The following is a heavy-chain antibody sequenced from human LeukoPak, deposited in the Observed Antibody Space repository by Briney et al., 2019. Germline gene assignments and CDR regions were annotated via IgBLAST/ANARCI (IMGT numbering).Heavy chain of an antibody. J-gene: IGHJ4*02. CDR3: VKFNWDYGPDY. V-gene: IGHV1-46*01. CDR1: GYTLTNFY. D-gene: IGHD4/OR15-4a*01. CDR2: INPSGGTT. Sequence: ASVKVSCKASGYTLTNFYIYWVRQAPGQGLEWMGIINPSGGTTSYAQRFQGRVTVTRDTSTSAVYMELSSLKSEDTAVYYCVKFNWDYGPDYWGQGTLVTVSS.